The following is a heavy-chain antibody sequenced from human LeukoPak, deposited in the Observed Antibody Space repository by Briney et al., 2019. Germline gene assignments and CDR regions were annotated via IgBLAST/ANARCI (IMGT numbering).Heavy chain of an antibody. CDR1: GDSISRGNW. D-gene: IGHD3-9*01. J-gene: IGHJ4*02. CDR3: ARTQTTYYDILAGSYPYYFDF. CDR2: FYHRGNT. Sequence: PSGTLSLTCIVPGDSISRGNWWSGARPPPGKGLEWIDEFYHRGNTNYKPSLKRRDYKYEDMYKNHLLLDVTSVSAADTAVYYGARTQTTYYDILAGSYPYYFDFWGQGTLVTVSS. V-gene: IGHV4-4*02.